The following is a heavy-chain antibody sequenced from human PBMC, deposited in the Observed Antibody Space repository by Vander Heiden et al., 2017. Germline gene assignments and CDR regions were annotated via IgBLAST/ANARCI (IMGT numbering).Heavy chain of an antibody. CDR3: THVAMGAKYITPVDH. CDR2: IYWDDDH. D-gene: IGHD1-26*01. Sequence: ITLKESGPTLVKPTQNPPPPLPLSGFSLSTSGVGVGWIRQPPGKALEWLALIYWDDDHRYKPSLKDRLTITKDTYKNQVVLTMTRLDPVDTATYYCTHVAMGAKYITPVDHWGQGTLVTVSS. J-gene: IGHJ4*02. V-gene: IGHV2-5*02. CDR1: GFSLSTSGVG.